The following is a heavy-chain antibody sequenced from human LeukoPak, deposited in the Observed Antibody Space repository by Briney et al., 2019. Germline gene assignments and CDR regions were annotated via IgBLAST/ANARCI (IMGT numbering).Heavy chain of an antibody. CDR1: GLTFSSSE. CDR2: ISRSGSVK. Sequence: GGSLRLSCAASGLTFSSSEMNWVRQAPGKGLEWVSYISRSGSVKYYADSVKGRFTISRDNAKNSLCLQMNILTAEDTAVYYCERGWGGAFGIWGQGTMVTVSS. CDR3: ERGWGGAFGI. D-gene: IGHD7-27*01. V-gene: IGHV3-48*03. J-gene: IGHJ3*02.